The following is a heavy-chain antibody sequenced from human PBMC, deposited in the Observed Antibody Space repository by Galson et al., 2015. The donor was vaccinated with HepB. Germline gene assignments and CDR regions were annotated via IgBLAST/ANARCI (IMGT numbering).Heavy chain of an antibody. V-gene: IGHV3-23*01. CDR1: GFTFSSYA. J-gene: IGHJ6*02. D-gene: IGHD3-22*01. Sequence: SLRLSCAASGFTFSSYAMSWVRQAPGKGLEWVSAISGSGGSTYYADSVKGRFTISRDNSKNTLYLQMNSLRAEDTAVYYCAKWGGPRDSSGYYYYYYYYGMDVWGQGTTVTVSS. CDR2: ISGSGGST. CDR3: AKWGGPRDSSGYYYYYYYYGMDV.